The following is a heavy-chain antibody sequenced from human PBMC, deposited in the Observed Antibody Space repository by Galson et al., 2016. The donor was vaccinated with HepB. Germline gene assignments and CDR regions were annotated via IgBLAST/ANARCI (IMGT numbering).Heavy chain of an antibody. CDR2: ISWNSGST. D-gene: IGHD3-10*01. CDR1: GFTFDDYA. V-gene: IGHV3-9*01. CDR3: VKDLTMGGGSGNYHAFDF. J-gene: IGHJ3*01. Sequence: SLRLSCAASGFTFDDYAMHWVRQAPGKGLEWVAGISWNSGSTGYADSVKGRFTISRDNANKSLYLQMNSLRTEDTALYYCVKDLTMGGGSGNYHAFDFWGQGTMVTVSS.